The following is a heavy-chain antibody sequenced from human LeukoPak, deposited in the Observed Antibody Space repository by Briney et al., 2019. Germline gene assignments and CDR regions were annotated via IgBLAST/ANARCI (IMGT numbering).Heavy chain of an antibody. Sequence: SETLSLTRTVSGGSISSYYWSWIRQPPGKGLEWIGYIYYSGSTNYNPSLKSRVTISVDTSKNQFSLKLSSVTAADTAVYYCAREYGSGDFDYWGQGTLVTVSS. V-gene: IGHV4-59*01. J-gene: IGHJ4*02. CDR2: IYYSGST. CDR1: GGSISSYY. CDR3: AREYGSGDFDY. D-gene: IGHD3-10*01.